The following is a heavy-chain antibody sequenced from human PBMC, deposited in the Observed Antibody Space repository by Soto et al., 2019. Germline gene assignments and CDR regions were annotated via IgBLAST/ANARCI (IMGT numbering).Heavy chain of an antibody. CDR1: VGSVSSGGYA. D-gene: IGHD2-21*02. J-gene: IGHJ4*02. CDR3: ARSYSGGDAYFDY. CDR2: IYQIGST. Sequence: TLSLTCAVSVGSVSSGGYAWAWILQPPGKGLEWVGYIYQIGSTYYNPSLKSRVTIAADRSKNQFSLNLASVTAADTAVYYCARSYSGGDAYFDYWGQGTVVTVSS. V-gene: IGHV4-30-2*01.